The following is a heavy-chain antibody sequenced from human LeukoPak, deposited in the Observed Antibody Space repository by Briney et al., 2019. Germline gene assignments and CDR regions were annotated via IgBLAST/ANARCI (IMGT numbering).Heavy chain of an antibody. Sequence: SQTLSLTFAISGDSVSSNSAAWNWIRQSPSRGLEWLGRTYYRSKWYNDYAVSVKSRITINPDTSKNQFSLQLNSVTPEDTAVYYCAREWGYYDSSGPIDYWGQGTLVTVSS. D-gene: IGHD3-22*01. V-gene: IGHV6-1*01. CDR3: AREWGYYDSSGPIDY. CDR2: TYYRSKWYN. J-gene: IGHJ4*02. CDR1: GDSVSSNSAA.